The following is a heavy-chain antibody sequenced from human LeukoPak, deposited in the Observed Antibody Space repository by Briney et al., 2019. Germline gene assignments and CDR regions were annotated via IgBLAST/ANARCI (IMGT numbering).Heavy chain of an antibody. CDR3: AREEEAYCGASSCYTLSGMDV. CDR2: ISYDGGSK. V-gene: IGHV3-30*04. CDR1: GFTFSSYA. Sequence: GRSLRLSCAASGFTFSSYAMHWVRQAPGKGPEWVAFISYDGGSKYYADSVRGRFTTSRDDSKSTLSLQMNSLTSDDTAMYYCAREEEAYCGASSCYTLSGMDVWGQGTTVAVSS. J-gene: IGHJ6*02. D-gene: IGHD2-2*02.